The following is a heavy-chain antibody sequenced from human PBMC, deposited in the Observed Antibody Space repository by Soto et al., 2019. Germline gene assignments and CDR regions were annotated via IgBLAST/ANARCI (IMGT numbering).Heavy chain of an antibody. Sequence: EVQLVESGGGLVQPGGSLRLSCVASGFTFSSYWMHWVRQAPGKGLEWVANINQDGTEIYYVDSVRGRFTISRDNAKNSLYLQVNSLRVEDMAVYYCARAVGASTSYWGQGTVVTVSS. J-gene: IGHJ4*02. CDR2: INQDGTEI. V-gene: IGHV3-7*01. CDR3: ARAVGASTSY. D-gene: IGHD4-17*01. CDR1: GFTFSSYW.